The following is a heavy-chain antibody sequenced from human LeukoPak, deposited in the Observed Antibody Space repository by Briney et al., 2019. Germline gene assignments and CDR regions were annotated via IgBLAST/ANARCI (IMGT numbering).Heavy chain of an antibody. J-gene: IGHJ4*02. V-gene: IGHV4-59*01. CDR2: IYYSGST. Sequence: PSETLSLTCTVSGGSISSYYWSWIRRPPGKGLEWIGYIYYSGSTNYNPSLKSRVTISVDTSKNQFSLKLSYVTAADTAVYYCARLGAPGGGSYYFDYWGQGTLVTVSS. D-gene: IGHD2-15*01. CDR1: GGSISSYY. CDR3: ARLGAPGGGSYYFDY.